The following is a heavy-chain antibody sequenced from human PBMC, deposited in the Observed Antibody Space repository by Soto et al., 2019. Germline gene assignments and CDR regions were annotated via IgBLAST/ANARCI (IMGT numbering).Heavy chain of an antibody. CDR3: ARSPYSVSYLAYFDY. CDR2: ISYDGSNK. CDR1: GFTFSSYG. D-gene: IGHD1-26*01. J-gene: IGHJ4*02. Sequence: QVQLVESGGGVVQPGRSLRLSCAASGFTFSSYGMHWVRQAPGKGLEWVAVISYDGSNKYYADSVKGRFTISRDNSKNTLYLQMNCARAEDTAVYYCARSPYSVSYLAYFDYWGQGTLVTVSS. V-gene: IGHV3-30*03.